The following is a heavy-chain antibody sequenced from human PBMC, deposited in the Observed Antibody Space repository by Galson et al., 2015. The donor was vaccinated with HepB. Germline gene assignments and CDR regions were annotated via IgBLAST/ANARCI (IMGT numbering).Heavy chain of an antibody. Sequence: QSGAEVKKPGESLKISCKGSGYSFTSYWIGWVRQMPGKGLEWMGIIYPGDSDTRYSPSFQGQVTISADKSISTAYLQWSSLKASDTAMYYCASGDWAVAATGNAFDIWGQGTMVTVSS. CDR3: ASGDWAVAATGNAFDI. CDR2: IYPGDSDT. J-gene: IGHJ3*02. V-gene: IGHV5-51*03. CDR1: GYSFTSYW. D-gene: IGHD6-19*01.